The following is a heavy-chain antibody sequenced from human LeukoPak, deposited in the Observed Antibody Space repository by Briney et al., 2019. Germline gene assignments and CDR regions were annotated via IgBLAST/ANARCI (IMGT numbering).Heavy chain of an antibody. CDR2: INPSGGST. CDR1: GYTFTSYY. V-gene: IGHV1-46*01. CDR3: ARDWGCSSTSCYGIYWYFDL. Sequence: GASVKVSCKASGYTFTSYYMNWVRQAPGQGLGWMGIINPSGGSTSYAQKFQGRVTMTRDTSTSTVYMELSSLRSEDTAVYYCARDWGCSSTSCYGIYWYFDLWGRGTLVTVSS. J-gene: IGHJ2*01. D-gene: IGHD2-2*01.